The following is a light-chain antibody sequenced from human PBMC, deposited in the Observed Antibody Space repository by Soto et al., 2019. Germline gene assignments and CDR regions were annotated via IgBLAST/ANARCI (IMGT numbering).Light chain of an antibody. CDR1: QGISTY. CDR3: QQVNSYPQLT. J-gene: IGKJ4*01. CDR2: AAS. V-gene: IGKV1-9*01. Sequence: DIQLTQSPSFLSASVGDRVTITCRASQGISTYLAWHQQKPGQAPRLLIYAASALQSGVPSRFSGSGSGTEFTLTSSSIQPEDFATYFCQQVNSYPQLTFGGGNNVEIK.